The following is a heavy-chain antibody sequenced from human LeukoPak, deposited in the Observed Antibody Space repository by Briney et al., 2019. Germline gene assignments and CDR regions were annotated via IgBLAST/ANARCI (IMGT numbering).Heavy chain of an antibody. J-gene: IGHJ5*02. CDR2: IYTSGST. CDR1: GGSISSYY. D-gene: IGHD3-22*01. CDR3: ARGSPSSGYYVPLWFDP. V-gene: IGHV4-4*07. Sequence: SETLSLTCTVSGGSISSYYWSWIQQPAGKGLEWIGRIYTSGSTNYNPSLKSRVTMSVDTSKNQFSLKLSSVTAADTAVYYCARGSPSSGYYVPLWFDPWGQGTLVTVSS.